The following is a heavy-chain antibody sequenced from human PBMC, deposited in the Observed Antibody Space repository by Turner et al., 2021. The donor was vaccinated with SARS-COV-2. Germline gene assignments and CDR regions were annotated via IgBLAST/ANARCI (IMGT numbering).Heavy chain of an antibody. CDR1: GCSISSYY. D-gene: IGHD3-3*01. J-gene: IGHJ6*02. Sequence: QVQLQESGPGLVKPSETLSLNFPVPGCSISSYYWSRIRQPPGKGLEWIGYSYYSGSTNYNPSLKSRVTRSVDTAKNQFSLKLSSVTAADTAVYYCARHPLNYDFWSGYYYYGMDVWGQGTTVTVSS. CDR2: SYYSGST. V-gene: IGHV4-59*08. CDR3: ARHPLNYDFWSGYYYYGMDV.